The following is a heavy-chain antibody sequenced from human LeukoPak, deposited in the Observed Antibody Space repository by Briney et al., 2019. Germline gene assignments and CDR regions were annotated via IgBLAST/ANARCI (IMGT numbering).Heavy chain of an antibody. J-gene: IGHJ4*02. CDR3: ARAARGSSWYFGY. CDR2: IKQDGSEK. V-gene: IGHV3-7*01. Sequence: GRSLRLSCAASGFTFSSYWLSWVRQAPGKGLDWVANIKQDGSEKYYVDSVKGRFTISRDNAKNSLYLQMNSLRAEDTAVYYCARAARGSSWYFGYWGQGTLVTVSS. D-gene: IGHD6-13*01. CDR1: GFTFSSYW.